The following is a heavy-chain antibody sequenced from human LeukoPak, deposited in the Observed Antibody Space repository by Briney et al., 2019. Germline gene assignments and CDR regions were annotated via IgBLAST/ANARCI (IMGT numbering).Heavy chain of an antibody. D-gene: IGHD2-2*01. V-gene: IGHV3-23*01. CDR2: YTGDYGRT. CDR1: GFTIRNFA. J-gene: IGHJ4*02. CDR3: AKEGASSRYYFDC. Sequence: WGSLRLSCAASGFTIRNFAMCWVRHAPPKGLELVSAYTGDYGRTYYADSVNGRCTISRDTSETTLYLQMNSLRAADPAIYYCAKEGASSRYYFDCWGQGTLVTVSS.